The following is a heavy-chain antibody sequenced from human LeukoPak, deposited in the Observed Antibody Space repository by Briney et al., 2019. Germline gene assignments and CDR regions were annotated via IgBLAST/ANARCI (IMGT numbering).Heavy chain of an antibody. CDR1: GFTFSSYG. Sequence: PGGSLRLSCVASGFTFSSYGMHWVRQAPGKGLEWVAVISYDGSNKYYADSVKGRFTISRDNSKNTLYLQMNSLRAEDTAVYYRARKGGYSSGWSYFDYWGQGTLVTVSS. J-gene: IGHJ4*02. CDR2: ISYDGSNK. V-gene: IGHV3-30*03. D-gene: IGHD6-19*01. CDR3: ARKGGYSSGWSYFDY.